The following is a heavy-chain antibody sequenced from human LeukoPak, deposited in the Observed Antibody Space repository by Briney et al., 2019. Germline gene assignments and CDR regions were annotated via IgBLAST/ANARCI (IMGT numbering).Heavy chain of an antibody. Sequence: SETLSLTCTVSGGSISSTGYYWGWIRQSPGKGPEWIGTIYHSGSTYYNPSLKSRVTISVDTSKNQFSLKLSSVTAADMAVYYCTRHQWWLAPRNFDYWGQGTLVTVSS. J-gene: IGHJ4*02. CDR3: TRHQWWLAPRNFDY. CDR2: IYHSGST. CDR1: GGSISSTGYY. D-gene: IGHD2-8*01. V-gene: IGHV4-39*01.